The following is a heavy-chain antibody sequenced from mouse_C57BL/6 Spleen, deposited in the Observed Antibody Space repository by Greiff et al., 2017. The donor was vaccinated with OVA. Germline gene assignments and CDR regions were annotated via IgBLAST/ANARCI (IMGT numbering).Heavy chain of an antibody. J-gene: IGHJ4*01. V-gene: IGHV2-5*01. CDR3: AKNDGYFSQAMDD. Sequence: QVQLQQSGPGLVQPSQSLSITCTASGFSFTSYGVHWVRQSPGKGLEWLGVIWRGGSTAYNAAFMSRLSITKDNSKSKVFFKMNSLQADDTAIYYCAKNDGYFSQAMDDWGKGTSVTVSS. D-gene: IGHD2-3*01. CDR1: GFSFTSYG. CDR2: IWRGGST.